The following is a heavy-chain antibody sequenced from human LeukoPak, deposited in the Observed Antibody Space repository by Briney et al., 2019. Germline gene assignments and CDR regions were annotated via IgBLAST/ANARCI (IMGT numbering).Heavy chain of an antibody. V-gene: IGHV1-18*01. D-gene: IGHD3-22*01. CDR3: ARAFTMIVVGRGGAFDI. Sequence: ASVKVSCKASGYTFTSYGISWVRQAPGQGLEWMGWISAYNGNTNYAQKLQGRVTMTTDTSTSTAYMELRSLRSEDTAVYYCARAFTMIVVGRGGAFDIWGQGTMVTVSS. J-gene: IGHJ3*02. CDR2: ISAYNGNT. CDR1: GYTFTSYG.